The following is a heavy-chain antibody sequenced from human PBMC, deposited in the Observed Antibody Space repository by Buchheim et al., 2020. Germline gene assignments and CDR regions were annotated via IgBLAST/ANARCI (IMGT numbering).Heavy chain of an antibody. J-gene: IGHJ4*02. CDR2: IYPGDSDT. CDR1: GYSFTNYW. CDR3: ARRTLLNGAFDS. V-gene: IGHV5-51*01. Sequence: EVQLVQSGAEVKKPGESLKISCKTSGYSFTNYWIAWVRQMPGQGLEWMGIIYPGDSDTRYSPSFQGHVTLSADKASSTAYPQWSSLKASDTAMYYCARRTLLNGAFDSWGQGT. D-gene: IGHD1-26*01.